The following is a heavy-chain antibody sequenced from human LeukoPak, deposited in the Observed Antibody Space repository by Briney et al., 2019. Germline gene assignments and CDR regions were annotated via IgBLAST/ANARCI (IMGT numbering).Heavy chain of an antibody. CDR2: IYTSGGT. CDR3: ARDGPFDFFDY. D-gene: IGHD3-3*01. Sequence: PSETLSLTCTVSGGSISSYYWSWIRQPAGKGLEWIGRIYTSGGTNYNPSLKSRVTISLDESKNQFSLKLSSVTAADTAVYYCARDGPFDFFDYWGKGTLVTVSS. V-gene: IGHV4-4*07. CDR1: GGSISSYY. J-gene: IGHJ4*02.